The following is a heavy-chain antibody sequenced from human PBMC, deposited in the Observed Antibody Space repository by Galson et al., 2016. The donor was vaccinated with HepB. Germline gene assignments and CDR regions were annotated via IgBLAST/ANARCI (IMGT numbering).Heavy chain of an antibody. V-gene: IGHV3-74*01. Sequence: SLRLSCATSGFTFSDFWMHWVRQVPGKGLVWVSRINTDGITTAYADSVKGRFTISRDNAKNTVYLQMNGLRAEDSAMYYCATSTALIKDFDFWGQGTRVTVSS. J-gene: IGHJ4*02. CDR3: ATSTALIKDFDF. CDR1: GFTFSDFW. CDR2: INTDGITT. D-gene: IGHD4-17*01.